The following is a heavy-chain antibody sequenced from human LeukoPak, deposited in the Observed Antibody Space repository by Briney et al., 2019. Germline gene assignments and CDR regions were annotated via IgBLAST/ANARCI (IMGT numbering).Heavy chain of an antibody. CDR2: IYDSGST. D-gene: IGHD4-23*01. Sequence: ASETLSLTCTVSGGSIRSSYYYWGWIRQPPGKGLEWIGSIYDSGSTYYNPSLKSRVTMLLDKSKNQFSLKLSSVTAADTAVYYCARNGGNSDFDYWGQGTLVTVSS. CDR1: GGSIRSSYYY. J-gene: IGHJ4*02. V-gene: IGHV4-39*07. CDR3: ARNGGNSDFDY.